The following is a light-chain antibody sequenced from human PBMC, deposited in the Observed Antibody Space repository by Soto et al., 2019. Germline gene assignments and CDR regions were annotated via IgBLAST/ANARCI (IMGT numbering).Light chain of an antibody. J-gene: IGLJ2*01. Sequence: QSALTQPASVSGSPGQSITISCTGTSSDVGGYNYVSWYQQHPGKAPKLMIYDVSNRPSGVSNRFSGSKSGNTASLTISGLQAEDDADYYCSSYTSSSTVVFGGGTQLT. CDR1: SSDVGGYNY. CDR3: SSYTSSSTVV. CDR2: DVS. V-gene: IGLV2-14*01.